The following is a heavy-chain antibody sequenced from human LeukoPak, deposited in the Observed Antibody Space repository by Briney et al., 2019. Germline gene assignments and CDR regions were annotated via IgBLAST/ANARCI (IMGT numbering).Heavy chain of an antibody. V-gene: IGHV1-69*04. CDR3: AGDPLTIFGVAYFDY. J-gene: IGHJ4*02. Sequence: AASVKVSCKASGGTFSSYAISWVRQAPGQGLEWMGRIIPILGIANYAQKFQGRVTITADKSTSTAYMELSSLRSEDTAVYYCAGDPLTIFGVAYFDYWGQGTLVTVSS. D-gene: IGHD3-3*01. CDR2: IIPILGIA. CDR1: GGTFSSYA.